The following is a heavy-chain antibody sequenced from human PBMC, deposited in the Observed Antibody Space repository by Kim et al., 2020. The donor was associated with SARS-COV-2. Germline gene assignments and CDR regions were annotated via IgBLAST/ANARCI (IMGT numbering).Heavy chain of an antibody. Sequence: GGSLRLSCAASGFTFSSYAMSWVRQAPGKGLEWVSAISGSGGSTYYADSVKGRFTISRDNSKNTLYLQMNSLRAEDTAVYYCAKDYTPGPGSYSRPGYFDYWGQGTLVTVSS. CDR3: AKDYTPGPGSYSRPGYFDY. V-gene: IGHV3-23*01. CDR2: ISGSGGST. CDR1: GFTFSSYA. D-gene: IGHD1-26*01. J-gene: IGHJ4*02.